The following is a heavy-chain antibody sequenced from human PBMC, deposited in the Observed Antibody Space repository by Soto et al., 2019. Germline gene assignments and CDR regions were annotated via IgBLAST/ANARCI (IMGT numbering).Heavy chain of an antibody. CDR1: GYTFTSYG. D-gene: IGHD6-19*01. J-gene: IGHJ4*01. V-gene: IGHV1-18*01. CDR3: ARQPVVGNAFFDY. Sequence: ASVKVSCKASGYTFTSYGISWVRQAPVQVLEWIVWIIAYNFNTNYSQKLQGRFTMTTYTSTITAHMDLRSMRSDYTAVYYCARQPVVGNAFFDYWG. CDR2: IIAYNFNT.